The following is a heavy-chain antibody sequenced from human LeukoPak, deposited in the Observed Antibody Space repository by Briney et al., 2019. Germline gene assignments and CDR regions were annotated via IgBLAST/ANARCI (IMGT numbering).Heavy chain of an antibody. CDR1: GGSISSNSYY. V-gene: IGHV4-39*07. Sequence: SETLSLTCAVSGGSISSNSYYWGWIRQPPGKGLEWIGSIYYSGSTNYNPSLKSQVTISVDTSKNQFSLKLSSVTAADTAVYYCARLIAVAGTWFWFDPWGQGTLVTVSS. CDR2: IYYSGST. J-gene: IGHJ5*02. D-gene: IGHD6-19*01. CDR3: ARLIAVAGTWFWFDP.